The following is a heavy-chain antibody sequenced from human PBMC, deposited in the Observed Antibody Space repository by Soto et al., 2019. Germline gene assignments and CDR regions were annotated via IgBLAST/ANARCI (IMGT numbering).Heavy chain of an antibody. CDR1: GGSISSSSYS. J-gene: IGHJ6*01. CDR3: GRQPGHCGSTTCFGYYSVDV. D-gene: IGHD2-2*01. V-gene: IGHV4-39*01. Sequence: QLQLQESCLRLVKPSETLSLTCSVSGGSISSSSYSWGWIRQPPGKGLEWIGTIYYSGSTHYNPSLEGRVAISADTPNNQLSLRLSSVTAADTAVYYCGRQPGHCGSTTCFGYYSVDVW. CDR2: IYYSGST.